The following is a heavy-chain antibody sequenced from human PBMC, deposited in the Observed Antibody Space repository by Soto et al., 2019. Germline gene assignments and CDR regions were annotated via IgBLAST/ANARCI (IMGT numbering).Heavy chain of an antibody. V-gene: IGHV3-48*02. CDR2: ISSSGNTI. Sequence: PGGSLRLSCAASGFTFGSYSMNWVRQAPGKGLEWVSYISSSGNTIYYADSVRGRFTISRDNAKNSLYQQMSSVRDEDTAVYYCARGHSSGHLFDFWGQGTLVTAPQ. D-gene: IGHD3-22*01. CDR3: ARGHSSGHLFDF. CDR1: GFTFGSYS. J-gene: IGHJ4*02.